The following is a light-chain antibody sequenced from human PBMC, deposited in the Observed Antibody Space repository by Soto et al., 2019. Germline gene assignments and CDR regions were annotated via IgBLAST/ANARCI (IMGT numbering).Light chain of an antibody. CDR1: QSIRSY. Sequence: DLQMTQSPSSLSASVGDRVTITCRECQSIRSYLNWYPQTXGKAPKXXIYAAFSLQSGVPSRFSCSGAGTDCTRTISSLQPEDVATDYCPQSYSTTQTFCQGTKVDIK. CDR3: PQSYSTTQT. CDR2: AAF. J-gene: IGKJ1*01. V-gene: IGKV1-39*01.